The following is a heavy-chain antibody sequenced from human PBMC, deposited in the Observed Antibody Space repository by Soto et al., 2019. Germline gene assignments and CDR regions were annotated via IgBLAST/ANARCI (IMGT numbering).Heavy chain of an antibody. V-gene: IGHV1-46*01. CDR2: INPSCGST. Sequence: AAVKLSCKASGYTFTSYYMHWVRQAPGQGLECMGIINPSCGSTSYAQKFQGRVTMTRXTXTSXVXMELXSLRSEDTAVYYCARDSSVTPLAGTDYWS. J-gene: IGHJ4*01. CDR3: ARDSSVTPLAGTDY. D-gene: IGHD6-19*01. CDR1: GYTFTSYY.